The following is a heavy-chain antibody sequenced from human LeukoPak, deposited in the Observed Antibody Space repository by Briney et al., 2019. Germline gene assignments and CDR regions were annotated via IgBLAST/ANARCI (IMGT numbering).Heavy chain of an antibody. CDR3: ARIDFGDGY. CDR1: GFTVSSTS. V-gene: IGHV3-66*01. Sequence: GGSLRLSCAASGFTVSSTSVSWVRQAPGKGLEWVSVTSSGGNTYYADSVKGRFTSSRDNSRNTLYLQMNSLRAKDTAVYYCARIDFGDGYWGQGTLITVSS. D-gene: IGHD4-17*01. J-gene: IGHJ4*02. CDR2: TSSGGNT.